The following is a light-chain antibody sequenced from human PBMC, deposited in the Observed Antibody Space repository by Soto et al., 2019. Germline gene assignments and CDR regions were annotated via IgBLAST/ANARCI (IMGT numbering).Light chain of an antibody. CDR2: GAS. V-gene: IGKV3D-15*01. J-gene: IGKJ1*01. Sequence: EIVMTQPPATLSVSPGERVTLSCRASQSVSSNLAWYQQKAGQAPRLLIYGASTRATGIPARFSGSGSGTEFTLTISSLESEDFAVYYCQHYNNWPPWTFGQGTKVDIK. CDR1: QSVSSN. CDR3: QHYNNWPPWT.